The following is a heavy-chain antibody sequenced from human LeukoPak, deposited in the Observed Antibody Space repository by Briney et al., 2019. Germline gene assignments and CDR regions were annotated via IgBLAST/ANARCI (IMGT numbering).Heavy chain of an antibody. CDR3: AKAEIGIAVDHRGDYYYCYMDV. J-gene: IGHJ6*03. D-gene: IGHD6-19*01. CDR1: GFTFSRYS. V-gene: IGHV3-21*06. CDR2: ISSSSSYI. Sequence: GGSLRLSCAASGFTFSRYSMNWVRQAPGKGLEWVSSISSSSSYIYYANSVKGRFTISRDNAKNSLYLQMNSLRAEDTAVYYCAKAEIGIAVDHRGDYYYCYMDVWGKGTTVTVSS.